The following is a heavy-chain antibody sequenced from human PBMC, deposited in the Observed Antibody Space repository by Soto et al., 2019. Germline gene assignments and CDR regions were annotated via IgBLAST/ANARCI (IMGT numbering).Heavy chain of an antibody. CDR3: GRGPGSSWFDY. CDR2: IYYTGNT. J-gene: IGHJ4*02. CDR1: GGSISSYY. Sequence: PSETLSLTCTVSGGSISSYYWSWIRQPPGKGLEWIGYIYYTGNTKYNPSLKSRVTVSVDMSKNQFSLKLNSVTAADTAVYYCGRGPGSSWFDYLGPGTLVTVSS. D-gene: IGHD6-13*01. V-gene: IGHV4-59*01.